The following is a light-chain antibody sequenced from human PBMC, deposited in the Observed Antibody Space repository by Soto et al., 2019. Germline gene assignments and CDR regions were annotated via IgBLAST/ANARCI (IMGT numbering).Light chain of an antibody. CDR1: QDIGTK. V-gene: IGKV3D-11*01. CDR3: QQRSNWLT. Sequence: EIVMTQSPAILSVSPGERGTLSCRASQDIGTKLAWYQQKPGQAPSLLMYDVSTRASAAPARFSGSGSGSDFTLTISSLEPEDFAVYYCQQRSNWLTFGGGTKVDIK. CDR2: DVS. J-gene: IGKJ4*01.